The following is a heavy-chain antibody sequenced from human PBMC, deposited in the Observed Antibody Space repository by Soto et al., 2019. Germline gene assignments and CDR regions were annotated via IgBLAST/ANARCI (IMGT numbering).Heavy chain of an antibody. CDR3: AIDGSDH. V-gene: IGHV3-66*01. CDR2: IYSGGST. D-gene: IGHD2-2*03. CDR1: GFAVNY. Sequence: EVQLVESGGGLVQPGGALRLSCAVSGFAVNYMCWVRQAPGKGLEWLSVIYSGGSTYYAYSVRGRFISSRDKSKNTLYLQRNSLRVEDTALYYCAIDGSDHWGQGTPVTVSS. J-gene: IGHJ4*02.